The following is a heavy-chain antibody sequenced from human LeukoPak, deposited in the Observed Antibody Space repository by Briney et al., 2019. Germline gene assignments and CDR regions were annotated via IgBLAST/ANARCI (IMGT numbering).Heavy chain of an antibody. J-gene: IGHJ4*02. V-gene: IGHV4-34*01. CDR1: GGSFSGYY. CDR3: ARVQIRITIFGVVTPLNFDY. Sequence: SETLSLTCAVYGGSFSGYYWSWIRQPPGKGLEWIGEINHSGSTNYNPSLKSRVTISVDTSKNQFSLKLSSVTAADTAVYYCARVQIRITIFGVVTPLNFDYWGQGTLVTVPS. D-gene: IGHD3-3*01. CDR2: INHSGST.